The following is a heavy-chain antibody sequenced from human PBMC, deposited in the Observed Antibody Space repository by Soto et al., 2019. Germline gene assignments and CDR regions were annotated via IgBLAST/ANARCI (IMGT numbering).Heavy chain of an antibody. V-gene: IGHV3-30*18. Sequence: QVQLVESGGGVVQPGRSLRLSCAASGFTFSSYGMHWVRQAPGKGLEWVAVISDDGSNKYYADSVKGRFTISRDNSKNKLYLQMNSLRAEETAVYYCAKDLGKYSYGNIGSIDYWGQGTLVTVSS. CDR3: AKDLGKYSYGNIGSIDY. J-gene: IGHJ4*02. D-gene: IGHD5-18*01. CDR2: ISDDGSNK. CDR1: GFTFSSYG.